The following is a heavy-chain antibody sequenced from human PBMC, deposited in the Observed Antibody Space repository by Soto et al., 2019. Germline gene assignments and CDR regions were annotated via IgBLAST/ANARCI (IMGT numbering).Heavy chain of an antibody. D-gene: IGHD3-16*01. V-gene: IGHV3-7*01. J-gene: IGHJ6*02. CDR2: IKQDGSEK. Sequence: EVQLVESGGGLVQPGGSLRLSCAASGFTLSRYWMSWVRQAPGKGLEWVANIKQDGSEKKNVNSVKGRFTISRDNAKNSLFLQMNSLRAEDTAVYYCARDRILGGMDVWGQGTTVTVSS. CDR3: ARDRILGGMDV. CDR1: GFTLSRYW.